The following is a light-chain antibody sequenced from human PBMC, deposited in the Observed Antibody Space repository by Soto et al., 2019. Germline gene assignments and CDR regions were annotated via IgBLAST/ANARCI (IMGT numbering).Light chain of an antibody. CDR1: QSVGSY. CDR3: QQYNNWPPWT. V-gene: IGKV3-15*01. J-gene: IGKJ1*01. Sequence: EIVLTQSPAALSLSPGQRASLSCRASQSVGSYLAWYQQRPGQAPRLLIYDASHRATGIPARFSGSGSGTEFTLTISSLQSEDFAAYYCQQYNNWPPWTFGQGTKVDIK. CDR2: DAS.